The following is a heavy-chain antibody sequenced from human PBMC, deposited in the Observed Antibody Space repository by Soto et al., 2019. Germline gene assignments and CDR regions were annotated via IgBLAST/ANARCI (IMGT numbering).Heavy chain of an antibody. CDR2: IIPIFGTA. D-gene: IGHD1-26*01. CDR3: ARVGRGGYNEYNWFDP. Sequence: SVKVSCKASGGTFSSYAISWVRQAPGQGLEWMGGIIPIFGTANYAQKFQGRVTITADESTSTAYMELSSLRSEDTAVYYCARVGRGGYNEYNWFDPWGQGTLVTVSS. CDR1: GGTFSSYA. V-gene: IGHV1-69*13. J-gene: IGHJ5*02.